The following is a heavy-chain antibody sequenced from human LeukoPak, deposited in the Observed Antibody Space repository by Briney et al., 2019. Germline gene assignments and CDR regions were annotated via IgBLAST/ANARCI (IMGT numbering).Heavy chain of an antibody. V-gene: IGHV3-73*01. CDR3: TSSQAAAGPFDY. CDR1: GFTFSGSA. D-gene: IGHD6-13*01. CDR2: IRSEANSYAT. J-gene: IGHJ4*02. Sequence: GGSLRLSCAASGFTFSGSAMHWVRQASGKGLEWVGRIRSEANSYATAYAASVKGRFTISRDDSKNTAYLQMNSLKTEDTAVYYCTSSQAAAGPFDYWGQGTLVTVSS.